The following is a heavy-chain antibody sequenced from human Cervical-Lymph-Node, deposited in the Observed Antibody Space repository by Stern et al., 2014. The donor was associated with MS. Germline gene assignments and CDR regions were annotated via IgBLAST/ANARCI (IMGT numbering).Heavy chain of an antibody. D-gene: IGHD3-3*01. V-gene: IGHV1-58*02. CDR2: GVGFNGDV. CDR1: GITFSHSA. CDR3: ASERYTYYDDQRPPGGFDP. J-gene: IGHJ5*02. Sequence: QMQLVQSGPEVKKPGTSVKVSCKASGITFSHSAMQWLRQARGQRPEWIGGGVGFNGDVNYAPRFQERVTITRDMSTSTVYMELRSLRSEDTAIYYCASERYTYYDDQRPPGGFDPWGQGTLVTVSS.